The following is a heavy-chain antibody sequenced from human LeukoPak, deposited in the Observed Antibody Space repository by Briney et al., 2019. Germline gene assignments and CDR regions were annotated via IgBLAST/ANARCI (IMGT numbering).Heavy chain of an antibody. Sequence: AGGSLRLSCAASGFTFSGYAMSWVRQAPGKGLEWVSTISNSGGSTYYADSVKGRFSISRDNSKNTLYLQMNSLRAEDTAVYYCAKVGYGDFARFDYWGQGTLVTVSS. J-gene: IGHJ4*02. D-gene: IGHD4-17*01. CDR2: ISNSGGST. V-gene: IGHV3-23*01. CDR3: AKVGYGDFARFDY. CDR1: GFTFSGYA.